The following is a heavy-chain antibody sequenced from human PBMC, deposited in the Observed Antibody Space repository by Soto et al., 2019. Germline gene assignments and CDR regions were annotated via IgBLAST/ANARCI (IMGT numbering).Heavy chain of an antibody. D-gene: IGHD1-7*01. Sequence: EVQLLESGGGLVQPGGSLRLSCAASGFTFSTYALSWVRQAPGKGLEWVSAISANGQGIYYADSVRGRFTISRDNSKNTIFLHMDSLRAEDTAVYYCAKDRNYPRDQFHYWGQGNLVTVSP. J-gene: IGHJ4*02. CDR2: ISANGQGI. V-gene: IGHV3-23*01. CDR3: AKDRNYPRDQFHY. CDR1: GFTFSTYA.